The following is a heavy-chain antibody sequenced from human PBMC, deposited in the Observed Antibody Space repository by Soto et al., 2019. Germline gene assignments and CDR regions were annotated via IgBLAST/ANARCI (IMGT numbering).Heavy chain of an antibody. V-gene: IGHV1-24*01. Sequence: ASVKVSCKVSGYTLTELSMHWVRQAPGKGLEWMGGFDPEDGETIYAQKFQGRVTMTEDTSTDTAYMELSSLRSEDTAVYYCATMPSCQTCNWFDPWGQGTLVTVSS. CDR3: ATMPSCQTCNWFDP. CDR1: GYTLTELS. J-gene: IGHJ5*02. D-gene: IGHD2-2*01. CDR2: FDPEDGET.